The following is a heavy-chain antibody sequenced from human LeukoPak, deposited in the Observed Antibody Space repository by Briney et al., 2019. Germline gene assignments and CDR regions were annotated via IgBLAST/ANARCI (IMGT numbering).Heavy chain of an antibody. Sequence: GGSLRLSCAASGFTFDDYGMSWVRQAPGKGLEWVSGINWNGCSTGYADSVKGRFTISRDNAKNSLYLQMNSLRAEDTALYYCAREGIAGAPYYYYYMDVWGKGTTVTVSS. V-gene: IGHV3-20*04. D-gene: IGHD6-13*01. CDR3: AREGIAGAPYYYYYMDV. CDR2: INWNGCST. CDR1: GFTFDDYG. J-gene: IGHJ6*03.